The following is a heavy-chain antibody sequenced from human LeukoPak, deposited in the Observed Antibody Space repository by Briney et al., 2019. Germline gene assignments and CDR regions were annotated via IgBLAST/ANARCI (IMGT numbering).Heavy chain of an antibody. Sequence: ASVKVSCKASGYTFTSYAMHWVRQAPGQRLEWMGWINAGNGNTKYSQKFQGRVTITADESTSTAYMELSSLRSEDTAVYYCARDSKDYYDSSGHPDWFDPWGQGTLVTVSS. J-gene: IGHJ5*02. D-gene: IGHD3-22*01. CDR2: INAGNGNT. CDR3: ARDSKDYYDSSGHPDWFDP. V-gene: IGHV1-3*01. CDR1: GYTFTSYA.